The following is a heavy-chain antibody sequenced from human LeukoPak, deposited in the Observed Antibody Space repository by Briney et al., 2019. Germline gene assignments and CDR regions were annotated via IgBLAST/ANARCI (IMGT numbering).Heavy chain of an antibody. J-gene: IGHJ6*03. Sequence: GGSLRLSCADSGFTFSNYNMNWVRQAPGKAMEWVSSITSSGTYTFYADSVKGRFTISRDNAKNSLYLQMNSLRAEDTAVYYCARGGDIVEDYYYMDVWGKGTTVTISS. CDR3: ARGGDIVEDYYYMDV. V-gene: IGHV3-21*01. CDR1: GFTFSNYN. CDR2: ITSSGTYT. D-gene: IGHD2-15*01.